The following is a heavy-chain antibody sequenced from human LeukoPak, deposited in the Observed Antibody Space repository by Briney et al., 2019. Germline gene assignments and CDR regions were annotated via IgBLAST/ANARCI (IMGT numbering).Heavy chain of an antibody. CDR3: ARGETLRGYDFLKLFDY. D-gene: IGHD2/OR15-2a*01. J-gene: IGHJ4*02. V-gene: IGHV1-2*02. Sequence: GASVTVSCKASGYTFTGYYMHWVRQAPGQGLEWMGWINPNSGGTNYAQKFQGRVTMTRDTSISTAYMELSRLRSDDTAVYYCARGETLRGYDFLKLFDYWGQGTLVTVSS. CDR2: INPNSGGT. CDR1: GYTFTGYY.